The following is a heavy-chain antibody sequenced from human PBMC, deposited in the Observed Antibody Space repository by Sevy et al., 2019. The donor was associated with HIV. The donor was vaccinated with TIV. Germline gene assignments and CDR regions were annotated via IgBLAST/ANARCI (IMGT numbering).Heavy chain of an antibody. V-gene: IGHV3-30-3*01. CDR3: AREDFVFGNYYGMDV. J-gene: IGHJ6*02. D-gene: IGHD2-15*01. CDR2: ISYDVSNK. Sequence: GGSLRLSCAASGFTFSSYAMDWVRQAPGKGLEWVAVISYDVSNKYYAHSVKGRFTISRDNSKTTLYLQMNSLRAEDTAVYYCAREDFVFGNYYGMDVWGQGTTVTVSS. CDR1: GFTFSSYA.